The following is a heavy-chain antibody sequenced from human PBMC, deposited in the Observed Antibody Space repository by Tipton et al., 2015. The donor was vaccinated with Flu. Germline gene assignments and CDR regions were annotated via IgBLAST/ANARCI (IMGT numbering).Heavy chain of an antibody. J-gene: IGHJ6*02. CDR3: ARAGNNYYGMDV. D-gene: IGHD1/OR15-1a*01. CDR2: INTGGNT. V-gene: IGHV3-13*01. CDR1: GFTFSSYD. Sequence: GSLRLSCVASGFTFSSYDMHWVRQATGKGLEWVSAINTGGNTFYPDSVKGRFTISRENAKNSLYLQLNSLRAGDTAVYYCARAGNNYYGMDVWDQGTTVTVPS.